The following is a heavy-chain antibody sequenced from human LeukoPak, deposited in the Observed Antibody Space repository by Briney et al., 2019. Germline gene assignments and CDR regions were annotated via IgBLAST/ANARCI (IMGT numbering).Heavy chain of an antibody. Sequence: ASVKVSCKASGYTFTNYDINWVRQATGQGLEWMGWMNPNSDNIGYAQKFQGRVTMTRDTSISTAYIELSSLRSDDTAVYFCARGNYDGYYFDSWGQGTLVTVFS. CDR3: ARGNYDGYYFDS. CDR1: GYTFTNYD. D-gene: IGHD4-23*01. V-gene: IGHV1-8*01. J-gene: IGHJ4*02. CDR2: MNPNSDNI.